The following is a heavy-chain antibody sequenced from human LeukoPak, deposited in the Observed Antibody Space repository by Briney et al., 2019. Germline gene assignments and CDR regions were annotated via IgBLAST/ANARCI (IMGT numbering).Heavy chain of an antibody. V-gene: IGHV3-23*01. Sequence: GGSLRLSCAASGFTFSNYAMSWVRQAPGKGLEWVSTLSGSGVTTYYADSVKGRFTISRDNSKNTLYLQMNSLRAEDAAVYYCAKSKNLGISGAFDYWGQGTLVTVSS. CDR2: LSGSGVTT. CDR3: AKSKNLGISGAFDY. J-gene: IGHJ4*02. D-gene: IGHD7-27*01. CDR1: GFTFSNYA.